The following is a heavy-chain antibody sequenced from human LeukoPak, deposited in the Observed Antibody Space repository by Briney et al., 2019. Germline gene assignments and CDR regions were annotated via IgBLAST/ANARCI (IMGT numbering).Heavy chain of an antibody. Sequence: GGSLRLSCATSGFTFSSYAMSWVRQAPGKGLEWVSAISGSGGSTYYADSVKGQFTISRDNSKKTLYLQMNSLRAEDTAVYYCAKASFLDYGDYWYAFDIWGQGTMVTVSS. CDR1: GFTFSSYA. D-gene: IGHD4-17*01. J-gene: IGHJ3*02. CDR3: AKASFLDYGDYWYAFDI. CDR2: ISGSGGST. V-gene: IGHV3-23*01.